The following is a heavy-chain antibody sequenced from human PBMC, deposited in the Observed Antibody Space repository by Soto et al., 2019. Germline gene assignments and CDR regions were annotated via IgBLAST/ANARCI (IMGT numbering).Heavy chain of an antibody. V-gene: IGHV1-69*01. CDR2: IVPIFGKA. D-gene: IGHD3-10*01. CDR1: GGTFSDSV. J-gene: IGHJ4*02. CDR3: ARGRDGSNYYFDY. Sequence: QVQLVQSGPEVKKPGSSVKVSCKASGGTFSDSVTSWVRQAPGQGLEWMGGIVPIFGKANLAEKFQDRLTITADESTSTAYMKLSSLRSEDTAVYYCARGRDGSNYYFDYWGQGTLVTVSS.